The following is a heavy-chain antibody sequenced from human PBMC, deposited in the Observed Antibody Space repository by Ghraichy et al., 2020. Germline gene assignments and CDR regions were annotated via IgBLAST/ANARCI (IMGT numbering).Heavy chain of an antibody. CDR3: ARRRRISTRGDGIDV. J-gene: IGHJ6*02. D-gene: IGHD1-1*01. CDR1: GGSISTYH. V-gene: IGHV4-4*08. Sequence: SQTLSLTCSVSGGSISTYHWTWIRQPPGKGVEWIGYISTTGNTNYNPSLESRVTISMDTSKSQFSLKLSSVTAADTAVYYCARRRRISTRGDGIDVWGQGTTVNVAS. CDR2: ISTTGNT.